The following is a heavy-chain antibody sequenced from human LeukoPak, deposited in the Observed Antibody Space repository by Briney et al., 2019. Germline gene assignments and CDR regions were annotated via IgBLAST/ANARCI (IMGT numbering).Heavy chain of an antibody. CDR3: ARGAYYYDSSDAFDI. V-gene: IGHV3-13*01. D-gene: IGHD3-22*01. CDR2: IGTAGDT. Sequence: GGSLRLSCAASGFTFSSYDMHWVRQATGKGLEWVSAIGTAGDTYYPGSVKGRFTISRENAKNSLYLQMNSLRAGDTAVYYCARGAYYYDSSDAFDIWGQGTMVTASS. J-gene: IGHJ3*02. CDR1: GFTFSSYD.